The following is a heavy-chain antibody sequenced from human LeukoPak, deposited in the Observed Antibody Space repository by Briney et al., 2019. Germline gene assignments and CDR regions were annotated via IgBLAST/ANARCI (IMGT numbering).Heavy chain of an antibody. D-gene: IGHD5-24*01. Sequence: PGGSLRLSCAASGFIFSSYDMNWVRQAPGKGLEGVSYMSSSSSTIHYADSVKGRFTISRDNAKNSLYLQMSILRAEDTAVYYCARGSRQRRDGLTGIFDNWGQGTLVTVSS. CDR2: MSSSSSTI. J-gene: IGHJ4*02. V-gene: IGHV3-48*03. CDR3: ARGSRQRRDGLTGIFDN. CDR1: GFIFSSYD.